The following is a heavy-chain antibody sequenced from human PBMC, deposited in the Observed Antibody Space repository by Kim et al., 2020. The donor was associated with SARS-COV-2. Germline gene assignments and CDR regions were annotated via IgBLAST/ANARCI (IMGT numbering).Heavy chain of an antibody. J-gene: IGHJ6*02. CDR3: ATARGSWYGGGMDV. Sequence: SETLSLTCTVSGGSISSSSYYWGWIRQPPGKGLEWIGSIYYSGSTYYNPSLKSRVTISVDTSKNQFSLKLSSVTAADTAVYYCATARGSWYGGGMDVWGQGTTVTVSS. CDR1: GGSISSSSYY. CDR2: IYYSGST. D-gene: IGHD6-13*01. V-gene: IGHV4-39*01.